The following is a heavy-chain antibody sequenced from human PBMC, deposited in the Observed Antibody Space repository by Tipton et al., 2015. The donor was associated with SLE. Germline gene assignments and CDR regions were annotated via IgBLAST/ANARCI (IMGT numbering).Heavy chain of an antibody. CDR1: GGSISSSGHY. CDR3: ARPMVWGVRPAGFDY. Sequence: TLSLTCTVSGGSISSSGHYWGWIRQPPGKGLEWIGNIYYSGSTYYNPSLKSRVTISVDTSKNQFSLKLRSVTAADTAVYYCARPMVWGVRPAGFDYWGQGTLVTVSS. J-gene: IGHJ4*02. V-gene: IGHV4-39*01. CDR2: IYYSGST. D-gene: IGHD3-10*01.